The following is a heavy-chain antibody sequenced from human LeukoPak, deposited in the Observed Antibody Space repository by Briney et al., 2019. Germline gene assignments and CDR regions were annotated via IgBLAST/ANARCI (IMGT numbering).Heavy chain of an antibody. CDR2: IKQDGSEK. V-gene: IGHV3-7*01. CDR1: GFTFSSYW. CDR3: ARDGSSSWRNYYSDY. D-gene: IGHD6-13*01. J-gene: IGHJ4*02. Sequence: GGSLRLSCAASGFTFSSYWMSWVRQAPGKGLEWVANIKQDGSEKYYVDSVKGRFTISRDNAKNSLYLQMNSLRAEDTAVYYCARDGSSSWRNYYSDYWGQGTLVTVSS.